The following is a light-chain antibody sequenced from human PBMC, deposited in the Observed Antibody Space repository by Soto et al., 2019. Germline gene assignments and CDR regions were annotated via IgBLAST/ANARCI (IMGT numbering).Light chain of an antibody. CDR2: DAS. CDR1: QSVSSY. J-gene: IGKJ1*01. CDR3: QQRSNWPPGTT. V-gene: IGKV3-11*01. Sequence: EIVLTQSPATLSLSPGERATLSCRASQSVSSYLAWYQQKPGQAPRLLIYDASNRATGIPARFSGSGSGTDFTLTISSLEPEDFAVYYCQQRSNWPPGTTFGQGTKVDIK.